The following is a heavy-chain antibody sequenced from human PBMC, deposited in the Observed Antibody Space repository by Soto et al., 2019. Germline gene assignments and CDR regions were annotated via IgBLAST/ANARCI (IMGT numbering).Heavy chain of an antibody. D-gene: IGHD5-18*01. J-gene: IGHJ4*02. CDR2: ISSSSSTI. CDR3: ARDPAYSYGPPDY. V-gene: IGHV3-48*02. CDR1: GFTFSSYS. Sequence: EVQLVESGGGLVQPGGSLRLSCAASGFTFSSYSMNWVRQAPGKGLEWVSYISSSSSTIYYADSVKGRFTISRDNAKNSLYLQMNSLREEDTAVYYCARDPAYSYGPPDYWGQGTLVTVSS.